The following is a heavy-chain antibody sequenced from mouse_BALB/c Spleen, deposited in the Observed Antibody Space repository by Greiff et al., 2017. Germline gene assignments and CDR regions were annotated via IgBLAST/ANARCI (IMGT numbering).Heavy chain of an antibody. D-gene: IGHD2-4*01. CDR2: ISSGGST. J-gene: IGHJ3*01. Sequence: EVKLMESGGGLVKPGGSLKLSCAASGFTFSSYAMSWVRQTPEKRLEWVASISSGGSTYYPDSVKGRFTISRDNARNILYLQMSSLRSEDTAMYYCARGGIRFAYWGQGTLVTVSA. V-gene: IGHV5-6-5*01. CDR1: GFTFSSYA. CDR3: ARGGIRFAY.